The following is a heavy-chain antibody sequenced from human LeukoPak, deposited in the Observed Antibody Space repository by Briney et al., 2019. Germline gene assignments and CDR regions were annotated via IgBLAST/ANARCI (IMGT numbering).Heavy chain of an antibody. V-gene: IGHV3-66*01. D-gene: IGHD3-10*01. J-gene: IGHJ4*02. CDR3: ARDSTNYDSGSYYSVY. Sequence: GGSLRLSCAASGFTVSSKYMSWVRQAPGKGLEWVSVIYSSGSTYYADSVKGRFTSSRDNSKNTLYLQMNSLRAEDTAVYYCARDSTNYDSGSYYSVYWGQGTLVTVSS. CDR2: IYSSGST. CDR1: GFTVSSKY.